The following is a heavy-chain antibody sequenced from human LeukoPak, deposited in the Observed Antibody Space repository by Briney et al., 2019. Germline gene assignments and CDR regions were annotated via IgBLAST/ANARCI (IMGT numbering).Heavy chain of an antibody. CDR1: GFTLSSYA. CDR3: TKGGGIASAGTDFDF. J-gene: IGHJ4*02. V-gene: IGHV3-23*01. CDR2: ISGSGGST. D-gene: IGHD6-13*01. Sequence: GGSLRLSCAASGFTLSSYAMSWVRQVPGKGLEWVSGISGSGGSTYYADSVKGRFTISRDISKNTVHLQMNSLRGEDTALYYCTKGGGIASAGTDFDFWGQGTLVTVSS.